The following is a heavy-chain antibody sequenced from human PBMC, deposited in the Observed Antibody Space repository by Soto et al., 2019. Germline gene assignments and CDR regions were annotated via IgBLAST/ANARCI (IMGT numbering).Heavy chain of an antibody. J-gene: IGHJ3*02. V-gene: IGHV4-31*03. D-gene: IGHD4-17*01. Sequence: QVQLQESGPGLVKPSQTLSLTCSVSGDSVNSGGHYWNWIRQHPGKGLEWVGYTHASGVTSYNLSLKSRLDLSVDMSKNEVSVKLTSVTAADTAVYSCARDGVYGPKRYAFDIWGQGTMVTVSS. CDR1: GDSVNSGGHY. CDR2: THASGVT. CDR3: ARDGVYGPKRYAFDI.